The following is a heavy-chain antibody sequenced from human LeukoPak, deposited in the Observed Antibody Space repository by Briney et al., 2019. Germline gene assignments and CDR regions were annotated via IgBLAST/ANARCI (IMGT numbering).Heavy chain of an antibody. D-gene: IGHD2-2*01. CDR2: IIPIFGTA. V-gene: IGHV1-69*05. CDR1: GGTFSSYA. Sequence: SVTVSCTASGGTFSSYAISWVRQAPGQGLEWMGGIIPIFGTANYAQKFQGRVTITTNESTSTAYMELSSLRSEDTAVYYCARGTFNYYYYYYMDVWGKGTTVTVSS. J-gene: IGHJ6*03. CDR3: ARGTFNYYYYYYMDV.